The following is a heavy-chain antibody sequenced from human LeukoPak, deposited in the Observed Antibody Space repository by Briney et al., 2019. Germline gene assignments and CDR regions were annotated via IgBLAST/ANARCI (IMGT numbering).Heavy chain of an antibody. CDR3: ARGRLRYVQWVYSGSYGLESYYFDY. Sequence: SETLSLTCTVSGGSIGSSSYYWGWIRQPPGKGLAWIGSIYYSGSTYYNPSLKSRVTISVDTSKNQFSLKLSSVTAADTAVYYCARGRLRYVQWVYSGSYGLESYYFDYWGQGTLVTVSS. J-gene: IGHJ4*02. CDR1: GGSIGSSSYY. D-gene: IGHD1-26*01. CDR2: IYYSGST. V-gene: IGHV4-39*01.